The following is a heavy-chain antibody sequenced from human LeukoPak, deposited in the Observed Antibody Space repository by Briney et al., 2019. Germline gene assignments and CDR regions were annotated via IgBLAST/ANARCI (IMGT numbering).Heavy chain of an antibody. J-gene: IGHJ4*02. CDR3: ARGANRVFDY. V-gene: IGHV6-1*01. CDR1: GDSVSSSTDA. Sequence: SQTLSLTCAISGDSVSSSTDAWNWIRQSPSRGLEWLGRTYYRSKWYNDYAVSVEGRITINPDTSKNQFSLQLNSVTPEDTAVYYCARGANRVFDYWGQGTLVTVSS. D-gene: IGHD1-14*01. CDR2: TYYRSKWYN.